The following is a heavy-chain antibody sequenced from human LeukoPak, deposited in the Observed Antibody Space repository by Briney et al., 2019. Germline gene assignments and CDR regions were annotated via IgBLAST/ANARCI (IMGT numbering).Heavy chain of an antibody. J-gene: IGHJ3*02. CDR2: INSDGSST. CDR3: ARDDGYYDSSGTHNAFDI. CDR1: GFTFTGYG. Sequence: GGTLRLSCAASGFTFTGYGMSWVRQAPGKGLVWVSRINSDGSSTSYADSVKGRFTISRDNAKNTLYLQMNSLRAEDTAVYYCARDDGYYDSSGTHNAFDIWGQGTMVTVSS. D-gene: IGHD3-22*01. V-gene: IGHV3-74*01.